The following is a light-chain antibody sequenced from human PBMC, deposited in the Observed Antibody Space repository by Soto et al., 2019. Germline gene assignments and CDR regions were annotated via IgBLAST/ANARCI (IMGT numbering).Light chain of an antibody. Sequence: EIVLTQSPGTLSLSPGEIATLSCRASESGSDNYLAWYQHRSGQAPRLVINGASSRASAVPDKFSGSGSGADFSLTISRLEPEDFALYCCQQYGSSPLPVGGGTKVYIK. J-gene: IGKJ4*01. V-gene: IGKV3-20*01. CDR3: QQYGSSPLP. CDR2: GAS. CDR1: ESGSDNY.